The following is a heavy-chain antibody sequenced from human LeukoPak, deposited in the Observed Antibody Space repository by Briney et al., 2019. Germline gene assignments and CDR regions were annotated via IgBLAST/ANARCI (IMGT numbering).Heavy chain of an antibody. D-gene: IGHD2-2*01. J-gene: IGHJ6*02. CDR1: GFTFDDYA. V-gene: IGHV3-9*01. Sequence: PGRSLTLSCAASGFTFDDYAMHWVRLVPGKGLEWVSGISWNSDRIGYADSVKGRFIISRDNAKNSLYLQMTRLRSEDTAFYYCAKDVVTGAMGDRDYYHGMDVWGQGTTVTVSS. CDR3: AKDVVTGAMGDRDYYHGMDV. CDR2: ISWNSDRI.